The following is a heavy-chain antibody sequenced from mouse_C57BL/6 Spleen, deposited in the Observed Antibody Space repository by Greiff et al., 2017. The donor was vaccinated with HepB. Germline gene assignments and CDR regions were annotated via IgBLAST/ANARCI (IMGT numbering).Heavy chain of an antibody. Sequence: VKLQQSGAELVKPGASVKISCKASGYAFSSYWMNWVKQRPGKGLEWIGQIYPGDGDTNYNGKFKGKATLTADKSSSTAYMQLSSLTSEDSAVYFCARLGTTVHFDYWGQGTTLTVSS. CDR3: ARLGTTVHFDY. CDR2: IYPGDGDT. D-gene: IGHD1-1*01. V-gene: IGHV1-80*01. CDR1: GYAFSSYW. J-gene: IGHJ2*01.